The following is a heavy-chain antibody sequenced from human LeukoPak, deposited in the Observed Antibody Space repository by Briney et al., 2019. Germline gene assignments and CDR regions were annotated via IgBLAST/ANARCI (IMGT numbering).Heavy chain of an antibody. J-gene: IGHJ4*02. V-gene: IGHV3-7*01. CDR2: IKQDGSEK. Sequence: GGSLRLSCAVPGSTLSRYWMTWVRQAPGKGLQWVANIKQDGSEKQYVDSVKGRFTISRDNVKGSLYLQMDSLRVEDTALYYCARGSGYLIEYWGQGTLVTVSS. CDR1: GSTLSRYW. CDR3: ARGSGYLIEY. D-gene: IGHD3-22*01.